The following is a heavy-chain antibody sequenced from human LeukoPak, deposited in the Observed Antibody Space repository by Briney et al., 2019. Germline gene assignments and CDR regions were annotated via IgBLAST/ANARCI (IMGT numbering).Heavy chain of an antibody. CDR2: INTNSGGT. V-gene: IGHV1-2*02. J-gene: IGHJ4*02. CDR3: ARVVASHPWWPNDY. D-gene: IGHD2-15*01. CDR1: GYTFTGYY. Sequence: ASVKVSCKASGYTFTGYYMHWVRQAPGQGLEWMGWINTNSGGTNYAQKFQGRVTMTRDTSISTAYMELSRLRSDDTAVYYCARVVASHPWWPNDYWGQGTLVTVSS.